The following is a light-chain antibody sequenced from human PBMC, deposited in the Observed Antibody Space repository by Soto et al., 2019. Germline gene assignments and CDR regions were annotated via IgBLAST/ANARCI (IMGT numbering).Light chain of an antibody. J-gene: IGKJ5*01. V-gene: IGKV3-15*01. CDR2: DPS. Sequence: EIIMTQSPATLSVSPGERVTLSCRASQGIGSTLAWYQHKPGQTPRLLIYDPSTRATGVPAKFSGRRSGTEFTLTISSLQPEDFAVYYCHHYHNWPMTFGQGTKLDIK. CDR3: HHYHNWPMT. CDR1: QGIGST.